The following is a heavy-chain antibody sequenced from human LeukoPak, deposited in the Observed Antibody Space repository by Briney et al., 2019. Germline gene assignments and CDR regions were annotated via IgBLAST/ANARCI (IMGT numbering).Heavy chain of an antibody. D-gene: IGHD5-12*01. CDR1: GFPITTDFY. V-gene: IGHV4-38-2*02. CDR2: IFHNGNA. Sequence: SETLSLTCTVSGFPITTDFYWGWIRQPPGKGLEWIGSIFHNGNAYYSPYLKSRVTLSIDTPKNQFSLKMISVTAADTAVYYCARVYTGHPGVYWGQGALVTVSS. CDR3: ARVYTGHPGVY. J-gene: IGHJ4*02.